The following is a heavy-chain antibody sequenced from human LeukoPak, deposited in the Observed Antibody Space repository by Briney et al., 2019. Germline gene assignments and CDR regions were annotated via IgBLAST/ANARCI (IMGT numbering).Heavy chain of an antibody. CDR2: ISAGNGDT. Sequence: AASVKVSCKASGYTFTSYVVHWVRQTPGQRLEWMGWISAGNGDTKYSQSFQDRVTITRDASASTAYMEVSSLRSEDTTVYYCARSPRSGWYWDYWGQGTLVTVSS. V-gene: IGHV1-3*01. J-gene: IGHJ4*02. D-gene: IGHD6-19*01. CDR1: GYTFTSYV. CDR3: ARSPRSGWYWDY.